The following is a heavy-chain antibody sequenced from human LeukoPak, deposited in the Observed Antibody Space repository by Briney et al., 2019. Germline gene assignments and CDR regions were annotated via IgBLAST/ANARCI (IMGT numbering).Heavy chain of an antibody. CDR3: ARDQGSYYYDSSGYYYYYYYMDV. D-gene: IGHD3-22*01. Sequence: SETLSLTCAVSGGSFSGYYWSWIRQPPGKGLEWSGEINHSGRANYNTSLKSRVTISVDTSKNQFSLKLSSVTAADTAVYYCARDQGSYYYDSSGYYYYYYYMDVWGKGTTVTVSS. J-gene: IGHJ6*03. CDR2: INHSGRA. V-gene: IGHV4-34*01. CDR1: GGSFSGYY.